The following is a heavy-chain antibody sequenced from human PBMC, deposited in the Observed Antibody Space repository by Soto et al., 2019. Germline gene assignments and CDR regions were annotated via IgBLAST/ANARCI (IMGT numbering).Heavy chain of an antibody. CDR3: ARALTYYDFWSGYRDGAFDI. D-gene: IGHD3-3*01. Sequence: QLQLQESGPGLVKPSETLSLTCTVSGGSISSSSYYWGWIRQPPGKGLEWIGSIYYSGSTYYNPSLKIRVTISVATSKNQFSLKLSSVTAADTAVYYCARALTYYDFWSGYRDGAFDIWGQGTMVTVSS. CDR1: GGSISSSSYY. J-gene: IGHJ3*02. V-gene: IGHV4-39*01. CDR2: IYYSGST.